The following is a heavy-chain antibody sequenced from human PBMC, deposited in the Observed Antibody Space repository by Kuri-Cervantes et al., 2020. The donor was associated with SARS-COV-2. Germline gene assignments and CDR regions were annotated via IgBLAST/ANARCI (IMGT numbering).Heavy chain of an antibody. J-gene: IGHJ3*02. CDR1: GGSISSYY. CDR2: IYYSGST. Sequence: SETLSFTCTVPGGSISSYYWSWIRQPPGKGLEWIGYIYYSGSTNYNPSLKSRVTISVDTSKNQFSLKLSSVTAADTAVYYCAREVEGSDAVDIWGQGTMVTVSS. V-gene: IGHV4-59*01. CDR3: AREVEGSDAVDI.